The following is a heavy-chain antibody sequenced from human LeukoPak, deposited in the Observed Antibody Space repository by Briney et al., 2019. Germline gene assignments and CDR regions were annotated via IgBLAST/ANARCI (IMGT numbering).Heavy chain of an antibody. D-gene: IGHD3-22*01. V-gene: IGHV4-38-2*02. Sequence: SETLSLTCTVSGYSISSGYYWGWIRQPPGKGLEWIGSIYHSGSTYYNPSLKSRVTISVDTSKNQFSLKLSSVTAAGTAVYYCARQDSSGYYGQYYWGQGTLVTVSS. CDR1: GYSISSGYY. J-gene: IGHJ4*02. CDR2: IYHSGST. CDR3: ARQDSSGYYGQYY.